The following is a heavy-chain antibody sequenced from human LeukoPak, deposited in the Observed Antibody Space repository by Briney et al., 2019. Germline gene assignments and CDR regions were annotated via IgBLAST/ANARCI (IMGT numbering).Heavy chain of an antibody. V-gene: IGHV5-51*01. J-gene: IGHJ6*03. D-gene: IGHD2-2*02. CDR2: IYPGDSDT. Sequence: GESLKISCKGSGYSFTSYWIGWVRPMPGKGLEWMGIIYPGDSDTRYSPSFQGQVTISADKSISTAYLQWSSLKASDTAMYYCARQDIVVVPAAIPPDYYYYMDVWGKGTTVTVSS. CDR3: ARQDIVVVPAAIPPDYYYYMDV. CDR1: GYSFTSYW.